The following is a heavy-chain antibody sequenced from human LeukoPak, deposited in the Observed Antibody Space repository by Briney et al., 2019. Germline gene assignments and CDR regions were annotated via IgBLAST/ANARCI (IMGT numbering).Heavy chain of an antibody. Sequence: ASVKVSCKASGYAFTSYGISWVRQAPGQGLEWMGWISAYNGNTNYAQKLQGRVTMTTDTSTSTAYMELRSLRSDDTAVYYCARVWGYYYGSGSYYNLNGWFDPWGQGTLVTVSS. CDR3: ARVWGYYYGSGSYYNLNGWFDP. V-gene: IGHV1-18*04. J-gene: IGHJ5*02. CDR2: ISAYNGNT. D-gene: IGHD3-10*01. CDR1: GYAFTSYG.